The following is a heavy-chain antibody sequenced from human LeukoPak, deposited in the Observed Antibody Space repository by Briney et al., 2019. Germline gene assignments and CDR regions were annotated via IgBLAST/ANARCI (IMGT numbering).Heavy chain of an antibody. Sequence: GGSLRLSCAASGFTFADFAMHWVRQVPGKGLEWVSGIGWNSGNIGYGDSVKGRFTISRDNAKNYLYLQMNSLRPEDTALYYCAKVMGSGWYPGHGMDVWGQGTTVTVSS. J-gene: IGHJ6*02. CDR2: IGWNSGNI. V-gene: IGHV3-9*01. CDR1: GFTFADFA. CDR3: AKVMGSGWYPGHGMDV. D-gene: IGHD6-19*01.